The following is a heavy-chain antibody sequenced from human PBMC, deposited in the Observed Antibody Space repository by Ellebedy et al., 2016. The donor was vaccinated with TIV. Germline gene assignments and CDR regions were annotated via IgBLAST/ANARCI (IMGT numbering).Heavy chain of an antibody. CDR3: NTGWAFDD. V-gene: IGHV3-15*05. Sequence: GESLKISXEASGLSVSNAYMTWVRQAPGKGLEWIARIQSRNEGGTAAYAAPVQGRFIISRDESENRLFLQMHSLRTEDTGVYYCNTGWAFDDWGQGTMVTVSS. J-gene: IGHJ3*01. CDR2: IQSRNEGGTA. CDR1: GLSVSNAY.